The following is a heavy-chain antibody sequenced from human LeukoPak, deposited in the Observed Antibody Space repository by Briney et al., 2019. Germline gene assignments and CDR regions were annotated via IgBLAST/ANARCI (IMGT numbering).Heavy chain of an antibody. Sequence: GGSLRLSCAASGFTVSSNYMSWVRQAPGKGLEWVSVIYSGGSTYYADSVKGRFTISRDNSKNTLYLQMNSLRAEDTAVYYCARDRSSTHAFEIWGQGTMVTVSS. CDR1: GFTVSSNY. CDR3: ARDRSSTHAFEI. J-gene: IGHJ3*02. D-gene: IGHD6-6*01. V-gene: IGHV3-66*01. CDR2: IYSGGST.